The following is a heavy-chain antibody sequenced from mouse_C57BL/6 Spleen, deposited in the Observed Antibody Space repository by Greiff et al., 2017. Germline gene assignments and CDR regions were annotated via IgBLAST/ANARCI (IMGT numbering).Heavy chain of an antibody. CDR3: ARDDYYGSSHGEFAY. D-gene: IGHD1-1*01. CDR2: IYPGDGDT. V-gene: IGHV1-80*01. Sequence: VQLQQSGAELVKPGASVKISCKASGYAFSSYWMNWVKQRPGKGLEWIGQIYPGDGDTNYNGKFKGKATLTADQSSSTAYMQLSSLTSADSAVYFCARDDYYGSSHGEFAYWGQGTLVTVSA. J-gene: IGHJ3*01. CDR1: GYAFSSYW.